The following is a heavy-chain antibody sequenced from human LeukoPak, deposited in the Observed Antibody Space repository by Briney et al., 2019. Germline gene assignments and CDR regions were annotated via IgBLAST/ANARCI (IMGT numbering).Heavy chain of an antibody. D-gene: IGHD1-26*01. V-gene: IGHV1-69*13. J-gene: IGHJ4*02. CDR2: IIPIFGTA. CDR1: GYTFTSNY. CDR3: AAQYSGSYTNDY. Sequence: ASVKVSCKASGYTFTSNYIHWVRQAPGQGLEWMGGIIPIFGTANYAQKFQGRVTITADESTSTAYMELSSLRSEDTAVYYCAAQYSGSYTNDYWGQGTLVTVSS.